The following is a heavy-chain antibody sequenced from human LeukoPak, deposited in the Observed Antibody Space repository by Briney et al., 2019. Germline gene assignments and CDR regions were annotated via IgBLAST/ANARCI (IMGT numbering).Heavy chain of an antibody. CDR1: DFTFTNAW. Sequence: PGGSLRLSCAASDFTFTNAWMNWVRQAPGKGLEWVGRIKSKADGETIDYAAPVKGRFTFSRDDSKNMLYLQMNSLKSEDTAVYYCSTLTSRGLSDSWGQGTLVTVSS. D-gene: IGHD1-20*01. V-gene: IGHV3-15*07. CDR2: IKSKADGETI. CDR3: STLTSRGLSDS. J-gene: IGHJ4*02.